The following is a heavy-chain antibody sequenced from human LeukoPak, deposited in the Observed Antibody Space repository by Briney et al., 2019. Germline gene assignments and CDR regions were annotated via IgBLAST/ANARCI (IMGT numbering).Heavy chain of an antibody. D-gene: IGHD3-22*01. J-gene: IGHJ3*01. CDR2: INHSGST. CDR1: GGSFSGYY. V-gene: IGHV4-34*01. Sequence: SETLSLTCAVYGGSFSGYYWSWIRQPPGKGLEWIGEINHSGSTNYNPSLKSRVTISVDTSKNQFSLKLSPVTAADTAVYYCARPYYYDSSGYYAVWGQGTMVTVSS. CDR3: ARPYYYDSSGYYAV.